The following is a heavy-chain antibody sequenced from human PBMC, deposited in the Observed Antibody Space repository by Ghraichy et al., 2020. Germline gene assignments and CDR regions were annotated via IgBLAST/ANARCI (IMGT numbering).Heavy chain of an antibody. J-gene: IGHJ4*02. Sequence: SCAASGFTFSSYGMHWVRQAPGKGLEWVAVISYDGSNKYYADSVKGRFTISRDNSKNTLYLQMNSLRAEDTAVYYCAKDRADSSGYYPDYWGQGTLVTVSS. CDR3: AKDRADSSGYYPDY. CDR2: ISYDGSNK. D-gene: IGHD3-22*01. CDR1: GFTFSSYG. V-gene: IGHV3-30*18.